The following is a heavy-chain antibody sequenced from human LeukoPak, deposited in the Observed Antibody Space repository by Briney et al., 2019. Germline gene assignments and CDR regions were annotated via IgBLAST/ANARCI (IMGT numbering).Heavy chain of an antibody. V-gene: IGHV1-2*04. J-gene: IGHJ5*02. CDR3: ARSAAAGTNNWFDP. CDR2: INPNSGGT. CDR1: GYTFTGYY. D-gene: IGHD6-13*01. Sequence: ASVNVSCKASGYTFTGYYMHWVRQAPGQGLEWMGWINPNSGGTNYAQKFQGWVTMTRDTSISTAYMELSRLRSDDTAVYYCARSAAAGTNNWFDPWGQGTLVTVSS.